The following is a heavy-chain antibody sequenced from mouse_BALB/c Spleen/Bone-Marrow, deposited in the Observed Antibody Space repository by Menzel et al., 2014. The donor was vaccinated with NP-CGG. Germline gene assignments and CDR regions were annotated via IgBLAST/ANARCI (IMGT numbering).Heavy chain of an antibody. CDR2: ISSGGSYT. CDR3: TRDGKGSYDYAMDY. V-gene: IGHV5-6-4*01. J-gene: IGHJ4*01. D-gene: IGHD1-1*02. CDR1: GFTFSSYT. Sequence: EVKLVESGGGLVKPGGSLKLSCAASGFTFSSYTMSWVRQTPEKRLEWVATISSGGSYTYYPDSVKGRFTISRDNAKNTLYLQMSSLKSEDTAMYYCTRDGKGSYDYAMDYWGQGTSVTVSS.